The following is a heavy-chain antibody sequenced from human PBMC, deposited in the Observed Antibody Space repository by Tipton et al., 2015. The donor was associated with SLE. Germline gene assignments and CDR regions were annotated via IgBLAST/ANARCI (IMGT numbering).Heavy chain of an antibody. CDR2: IYHSGST. CDR3: ASPHGDSDFDL. D-gene: IGHD4-17*01. J-gene: IGHJ2*01. CDR1: GGSVSSGSYY. Sequence: TLSLTCTVSGGSVSSGSYYWSWIRQPPGKGLDWIGSIYHSGSTYYNPSLKSRVTISVDPSKNQFSLKLNSVTAADTAVYYCASPHGDSDFDLWGRGTLVTVSS. V-gene: IGHV4-39*07.